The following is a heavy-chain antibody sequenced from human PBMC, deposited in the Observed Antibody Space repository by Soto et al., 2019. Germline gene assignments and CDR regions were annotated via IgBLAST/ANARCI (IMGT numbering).Heavy chain of an antibody. Sequence: EVALVESGGDLVQPGGSLRLSCAASGFTFRSYAMNWVRQAPGKGLEWVSAISDSGSTIYYADSVKGRFTISRDNAKNSQYLQMNSLRAEDTAVYYFARDLRLPDNTGFYDYYNYGMDVWGQGTTVTVSS. J-gene: IGHJ6*02. CDR1: GFTFRSYA. CDR2: ISDSGSTI. V-gene: IGHV3-48*03. D-gene: IGHD3-22*01. CDR3: ARDLRLPDNTGFYDYYNYGMDV.